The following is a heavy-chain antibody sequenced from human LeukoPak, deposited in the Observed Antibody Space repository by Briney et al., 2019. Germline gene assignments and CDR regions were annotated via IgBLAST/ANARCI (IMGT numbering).Heavy chain of an antibody. CDR1: GGSISSYY. CDR3: AGHHPRNTVDF. V-gene: IGHV4-59*08. J-gene: IGHJ4*02. D-gene: IGHD2/OR15-2a*01. CDR2: ISDIGSI. Sequence: SETLSLTCTVSGGSISSYYWSWIRQPPGKELEWIAYISDIGSINYNPSLKSRVTISLDTSKNQFSLKLSSVTAADTAVYYCAGHHPRNTVDFWGRGTLVTVSS.